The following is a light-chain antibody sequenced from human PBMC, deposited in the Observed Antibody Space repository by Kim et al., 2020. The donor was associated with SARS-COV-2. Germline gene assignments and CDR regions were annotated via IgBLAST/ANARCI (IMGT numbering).Light chain of an antibody. CDR1: QSISRY. CDR3: QQRYSIPYA. V-gene: IGKV1-39*01. J-gene: IGKJ2*01. Sequence: DIQMTQSPSSLSAFVGDRVTITCRASQSISRYLNWYQQKPGKAPKLLIYAAYSLQSGVPSRISGSGSGTDFTLTISSLQPEDFTTYYCQQRYSIPYACGQENKLDI. CDR2: AAY.